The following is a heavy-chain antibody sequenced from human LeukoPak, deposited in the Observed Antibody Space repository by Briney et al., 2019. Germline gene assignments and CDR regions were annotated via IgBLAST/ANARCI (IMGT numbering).Heavy chain of an antibody. D-gene: IGHD2-2*01. Sequence: SETLSLTCAVYGGSFSGYYWSWIRQPPGKGLEWVGEINHSGSTNYNPSLKSRVTISVDTSKNQFSLKLSSVTAADTAVYYCASIYCSSTSCYEGWFDPWGQGTLVTVSS. J-gene: IGHJ5*02. CDR2: INHSGST. CDR3: ASIYCSSTSCYEGWFDP. V-gene: IGHV4-34*01. CDR1: GGSFSGYY.